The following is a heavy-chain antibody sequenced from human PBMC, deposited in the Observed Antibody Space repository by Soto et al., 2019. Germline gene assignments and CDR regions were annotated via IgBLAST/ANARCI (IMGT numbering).Heavy chain of an antibody. J-gene: IGHJ3*02. D-gene: IGHD6-19*01. CDR2: INPNSGGT. CDR3: ARDLSSGWPDDAFDI. V-gene: IGHV1-2*04. Sequence: ASVKVSCKASGYTFTGYYMHWLRQAPGQGLEWMGWINPNSGGTNYAQKFQGWVTMTRDTSISTAYMELSRLRSDDTAVYYCARDLSSGWPDDAFDIWGQGTMVTV. CDR1: GYTFTGYY.